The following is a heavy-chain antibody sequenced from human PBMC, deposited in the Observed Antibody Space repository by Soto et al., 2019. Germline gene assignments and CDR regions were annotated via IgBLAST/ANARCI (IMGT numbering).Heavy chain of an antibody. D-gene: IGHD3-22*01. Sequence: GGSLRLSCTASGFTFGDYAMSWFRQAPGKGLEWVGFIRSKAYGGTTEYAASVKGRFTISRDDSKSIAYLQMNSLKTEDTAVYYCTGEYYYDSSGYRGGAFDIWGQGTMVTVSS. J-gene: IGHJ3*02. CDR2: IRSKAYGGTT. CDR3: TGEYYYDSSGYRGGAFDI. CDR1: GFTFGDYA. V-gene: IGHV3-49*03.